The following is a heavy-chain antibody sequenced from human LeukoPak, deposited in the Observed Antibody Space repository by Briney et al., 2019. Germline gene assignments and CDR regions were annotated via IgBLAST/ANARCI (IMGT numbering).Heavy chain of an antibody. D-gene: IGHD3-10*01. Sequence: PGGSLRLSCAASGFTFSSYWMHWVRQAPGKGLVWVSRINSDGSSTSYADSVKGRFTISRDNAKNTLYLQMNSLRAEDTAVYYCAKVIGSWYFDYWGQGTLVTVSS. V-gene: IGHV3-74*01. J-gene: IGHJ4*02. CDR1: GFTFSSYW. CDR2: INSDGSST. CDR3: AKVIGSWYFDY.